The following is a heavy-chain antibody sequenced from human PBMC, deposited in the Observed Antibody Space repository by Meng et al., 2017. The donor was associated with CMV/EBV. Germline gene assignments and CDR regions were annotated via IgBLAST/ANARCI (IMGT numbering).Heavy chain of an antibody. V-gene: IGHV3-23*01. D-gene: IGHD2-2*01. Sequence: GEPLKISCAASGFTFSSYAMSWVRQAPGKGLEWVSAISGSGGSTYYADSVKGRFTISRDNSKNTLYLQMNSLRAEDTAVYYCAKDFFWDIVVVPSTGGAFDIWGQGTMVTVSS. CDR3: AKDFFWDIVVVPSTGGAFDI. CDR2: ISGSGGST. CDR1: GFTFSSYA. J-gene: IGHJ3*02.